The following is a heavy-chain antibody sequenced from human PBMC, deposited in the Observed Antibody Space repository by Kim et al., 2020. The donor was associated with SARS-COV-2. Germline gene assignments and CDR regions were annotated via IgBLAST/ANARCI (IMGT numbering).Heavy chain of an antibody. CDR3: ARVRFSHTSAPFDY. D-gene: IGHD3-22*01. CDR1: GASISSNEYF. Sequence: SETLSLTCTVSGASISSNEYFWSWIRHHPGKGLEWIGYVYSSGSTYYNPSLRSRVSISVNTSKNQFSLTLSSVTAADTAVYYCARVRFSHTSAPFDYWGQRTRVTVSS. V-gene: IGHV4-31*03. J-gene: IGHJ4*02. CDR2: VYSSGST.